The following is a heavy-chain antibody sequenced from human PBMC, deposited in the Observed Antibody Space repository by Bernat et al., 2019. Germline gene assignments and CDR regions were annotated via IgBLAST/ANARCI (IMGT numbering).Heavy chain of an antibody. CDR1: GGSFSGYY. Sequence: QVLLQQWGAGLLKPSETLSLTCAVYGGSFSGYYWSWIRQPPGKGLECIWEINHSGSTNYNPSLTSRVTISVDTCKNQFSLKLSSVTAADTAVYYCARGVNVDFWSWGWSGSYYYYMDVLGKGTTVTVSS. CDR2: INHSGST. J-gene: IGHJ6*03. CDR3: ARGVNVDFWSWGWSGSYYYYMDV. V-gene: IGHV4-34*01. D-gene: IGHD3-3*01.